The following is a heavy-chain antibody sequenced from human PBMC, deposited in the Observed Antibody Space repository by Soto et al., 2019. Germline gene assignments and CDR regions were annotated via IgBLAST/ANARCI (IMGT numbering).Heavy chain of an antibody. CDR2: ISSSGVSM. V-gene: IGHV3-11*01. D-gene: IGHD5-18*01. CDR3: ARGGFNYAS. Sequence: QVQLLQSGGGLVKPGESLRLSCAASGFTFSSSYMSWIRQAPGKGLEWVSYISSSGVSMYYADSVKGRFTISRDNANNSLYLQMNSLRAEDTAVYYCARGGFNYASWGQGTLVTVSP. J-gene: IGHJ5*02. CDR1: GFTFSSSY.